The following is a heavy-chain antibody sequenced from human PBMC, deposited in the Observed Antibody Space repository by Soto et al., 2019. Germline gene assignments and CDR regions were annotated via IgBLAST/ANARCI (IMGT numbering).Heavy chain of an antibody. J-gene: IGHJ4*02. D-gene: IGHD5-18*01. V-gene: IGHV3-15*01. CDR3: TTIRWHSYYFDY. CDR1: GFTFSNAW. Sequence: GSLRLSCAASGFTFSNAWVSWVRQAPGKGLEWVGRIKTKTDGGTTDYAAPVKGRFTISRDDSKDTLYLQMNNLKPEDTAVYYCTTIRWHSYYFDYWGQGTLVTVSS. CDR2: IKTKTDGGTT.